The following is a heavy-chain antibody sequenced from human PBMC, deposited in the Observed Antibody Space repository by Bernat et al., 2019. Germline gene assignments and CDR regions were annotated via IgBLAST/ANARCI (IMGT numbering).Heavy chain of an antibody. CDR2: ITGSGGST. J-gene: IGHJ4*02. CDR3: AKGKASISWYCFDC. V-gene: IGHV3-23*04. CDR1: GFTFSDYA. D-gene: IGHD6-13*01. Sequence: EVQLVESGGGLVQPGGSLRLSCAASGFTFSDYAMSWVRQAPGKGLEWVSGITGSGGSTYYADSVKGRFTISRDNSKNTLYLQIRSMRAEDTDVYYCAKGKASISWYCFDCWGQGTLLTVSS.